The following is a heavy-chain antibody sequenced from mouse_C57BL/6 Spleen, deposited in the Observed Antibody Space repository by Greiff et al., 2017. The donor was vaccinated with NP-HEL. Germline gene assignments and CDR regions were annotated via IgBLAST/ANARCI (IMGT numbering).Heavy chain of an antibody. Sequence: DVQLVESGGDLVKPGGSLKLSCAASGFTFSSYGMSWVRQTPDKRLEWVATISSGGSYTYYPDSVKGRFTISRDNAKNTLYRQMSSLKSEDTAMYYCARGRGIYYDYDRFAYWGQGTLVTVSA. CDR2: ISSGGSYT. V-gene: IGHV5-6*01. J-gene: IGHJ3*01. CDR3: ARGRGIYYDYDRFAY. D-gene: IGHD2-4*01. CDR1: GFTFSSYG.